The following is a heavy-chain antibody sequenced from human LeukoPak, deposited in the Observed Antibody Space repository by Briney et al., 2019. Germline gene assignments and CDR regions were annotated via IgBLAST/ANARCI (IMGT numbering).Heavy chain of an antibody. CDR2: IYYSGST. CDR1: GGSISSYY. V-gene: IGHV4-59*01. D-gene: IGHD4-11*01. Sequence: TSETLSLTCTVSGGSISSYYWSWIRQPPGKGLEWIGYIYYSGSTNYNPSLKSRVTISVDTSKSQFSLKLSSVTAADTAVYYCARSDYSNYYYYMDVWGKGTTVTVSS. J-gene: IGHJ6*03. CDR3: ARSDYSNYYYYMDV.